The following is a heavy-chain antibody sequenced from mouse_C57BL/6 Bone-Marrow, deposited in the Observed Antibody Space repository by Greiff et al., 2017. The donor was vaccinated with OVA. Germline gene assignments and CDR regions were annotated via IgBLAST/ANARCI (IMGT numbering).Heavy chain of an antibody. CDR2: IYPRSGYT. V-gene: IGHV1-81*01. Sequence: VNVVESGAELARPGASVKLSCKASGYTFTSYGISWVKQRTGQGLEWIGEIYPRSGYTYYNEKFKGKATLTADKSSSTAYMELRSLTSEDSAVYVCAREGNYAMDYWGQGTSVTVSS. J-gene: IGHJ4*01. CDR3: AREGNYAMDY. CDR1: GYTFTSYG.